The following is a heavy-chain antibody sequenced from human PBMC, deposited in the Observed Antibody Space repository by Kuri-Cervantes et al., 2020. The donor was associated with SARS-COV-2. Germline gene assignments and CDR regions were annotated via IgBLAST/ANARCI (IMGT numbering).Heavy chain of an antibody. J-gene: IGHJ4*02. CDR3: ARDFNPLDY. CDR2: IKQDGSEK. CDR1: GFTFSSYW. Sequence: GESLKISCAASGFTFSSYWMSWVRQAPGKGLEWVVNIKQDGSEKYYVDSVKGRFTIPRDNAKNSLYLQMNSLRAEDTAVYYCARDFNPLDYWGQGTLVTVSS. V-gene: IGHV3-7*01.